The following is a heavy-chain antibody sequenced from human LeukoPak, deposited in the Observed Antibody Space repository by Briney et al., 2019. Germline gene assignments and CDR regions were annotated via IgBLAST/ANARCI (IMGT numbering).Heavy chain of an antibody. D-gene: IGHD5-24*01. CDR3: ARDLGDGYNLGGLY. V-gene: IGHV3-48*01. Sequence: GGPLRLSCAGSGFTFSSYRMNWVGQAPGRGLEGVSYISCSSSTIYYAHSVKRRFTISRDNAKNSLYLQMNSLRAEDTAVYYCARDLGDGYNLGGLYWGQGTLVTVSS. CDR1: GFTFSSYR. J-gene: IGHJ4*02. CDR2: ISCSSSTI.